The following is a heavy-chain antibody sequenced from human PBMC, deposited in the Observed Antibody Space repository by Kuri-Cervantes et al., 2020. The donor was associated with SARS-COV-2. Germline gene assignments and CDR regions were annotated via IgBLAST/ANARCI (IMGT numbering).Heavy chain of an antibody. Sequence: SETLSLTCTVSGGSISSNYYYWGWIRQPPGKGLEWIGYIYYSGGTDYNHSLERRVTISVDTSKNQFSLKLNSVTAADTAVYYCATLPLSITIFGEVIGWFDPWGQGTLVTVSS. J-gene: IGHJ5*02. D-gene: IGHD3-3*01. V-gene: IGHV4-39*01. CDR3: ATLPLSITIFGEVIGWFDP. CDR2: IYYSGGT. CDR1: GGSISSNYYY.